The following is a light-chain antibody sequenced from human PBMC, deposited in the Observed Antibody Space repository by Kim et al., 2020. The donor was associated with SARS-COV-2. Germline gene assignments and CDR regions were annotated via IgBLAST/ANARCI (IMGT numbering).Light chain of an antibody. CDR2: DNN. CDR3: GTWDSSLSAVV. CDR1: SFNIGNNY. J-gene: IGLJ2*01. V-gene: IGLV1-51*01. Sequence: GQQVTISCSGSSFNIGNNYVSWYQQLPGTAPKLLIYDNNKRPSGIPDRYSGSKSGTSATLGITGLQTGDEADYYCGTWDSSLSAVVFGGGTQLTVL.